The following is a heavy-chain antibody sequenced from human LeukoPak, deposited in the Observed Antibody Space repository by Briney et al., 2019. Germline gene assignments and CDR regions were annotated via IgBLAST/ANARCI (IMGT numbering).Heavy chain of an antibody. CDR1: GGSLSSHY. CDR2: IYYSGST. D-gene: IGHD6-13*01. V-gene: IGHV4-59*11. J-gene: IGHJ4*02. Sequence: SETLSLTCIVSGGSLSSHYWTWIRQPPGKGRELIGYIYYSGSTNDNPSLKSRGTISVDTSKNQFSLKLSSVTAADTAVYYCARGVAAAGVDYWGQGTLATVSS. CDR3: ARGVAAAGVDY.